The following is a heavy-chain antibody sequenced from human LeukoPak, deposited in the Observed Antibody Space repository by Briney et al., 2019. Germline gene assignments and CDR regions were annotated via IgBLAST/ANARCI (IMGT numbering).Heavy chain of an antibody. D-gene: IGHD6-19*01. CDR2: IYYSGST. CDR1: GGSINSYY. V-gene: IGHV4-59*01. CDR3: ASSPRSSGWESGAFDI. J-gene: IGHJ3*02. Sequence: SENLSLTCTVSGGSINSYYWSWIRQPPGKGLEWIGYIYYSGSTNYNPSLKSRVTISVDTSKNQFSLKLSSVTAADTAVYYCASSPRSSGWESGAFDIWGQGTMVTVSS.